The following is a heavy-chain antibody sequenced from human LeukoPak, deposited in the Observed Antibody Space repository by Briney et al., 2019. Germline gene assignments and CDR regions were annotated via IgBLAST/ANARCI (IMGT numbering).Heavy chain of an antibody. V-gene: IGHV4-59*08. CDR1: GGSVSSNY. D-gene: IGHD2-2*01. J-gene: IGHJ5*02. Sequence: ETLSLTCTVSGGSVSSNYWSWIRQPPGKGLEWIGYENYSGSTNYNPSLKSRVTISVDTSKNQFSLQLSSVTAADTALYFCARHTSTGVVVVPAAPGCFDPWGQGTLVAVSS. CDR2: ENYSGST. CDR3: ARHTSTGVVVVPAAPGCFDP.